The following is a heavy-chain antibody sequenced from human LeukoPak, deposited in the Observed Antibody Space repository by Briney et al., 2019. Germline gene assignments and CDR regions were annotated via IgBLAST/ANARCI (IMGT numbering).Heavy chain of an antibody. CDR1: GFTFSSYW. CDR2: IKQDGSEK. D-gene: IGHD3-16*02. V-gene: IGHV3-7*03. CDR3: AKDIERYEDYVWGSYRPHDAFDI. Sequence: PGGSLRLSCAASGFTFSSYWMSWVRQAPGKGLEWVANIKQDGSEKYYVDSVKGRFTISRDNAKNSLYLQMNSLRTEDTALYYCAKDIERYEDYVWGSYRPHDAFDIWGQGTMVTVSS. J-gene: IGHJ3*02.